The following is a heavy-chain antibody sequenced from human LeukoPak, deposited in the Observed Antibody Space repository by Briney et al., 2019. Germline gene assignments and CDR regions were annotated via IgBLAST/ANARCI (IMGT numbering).Heavy chain of an antibody. Sequence: GGSLRLSCAASGFTFSIYAMHWVRQAPGKGLEWVAVISYDGSNKYYADSVKGRFTISRDNSKSTLYLEMNSLRAEDTAIYYCAKNPLVSGTIYFDSWGQGTLLTVSS. CDR1: GFTFSIYA. CDR3: AKNPLVSGTIYFDS. CDR2: ISYDGSNK. J-gene: IGHJ4*02. D-gene: IGHD6-19*01. V-gene: IGHV3-30*04.